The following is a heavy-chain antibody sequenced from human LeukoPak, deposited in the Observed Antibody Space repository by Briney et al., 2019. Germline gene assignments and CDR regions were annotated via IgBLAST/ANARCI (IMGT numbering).Heavy chain of an antibody. CDR3: AKDSVGYSYGAFDS. J-gene: IGHJ4*02. CDR1: GFTFSTYA. V-gene: IGHV3-23*01. D-gene: IGHD5-18*01. CDR2: ISGGGGST. Sequence: PGGSLRLSCAASGFTFSTYAMSWVRQAPGKGLEWVSAISGGGGSTYYADSVKGRFTISRDNSKNTLYLQMNSLRAEDTAVYYCAKDSVGYSYGAFDSWGQGTLSPSPQ.